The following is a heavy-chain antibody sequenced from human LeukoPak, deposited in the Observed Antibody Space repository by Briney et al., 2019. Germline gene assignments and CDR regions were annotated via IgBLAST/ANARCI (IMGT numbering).Heavy chain of an antibody. CDR1: GFTFSSYS. D-gene: IGHD6-13*01. J-gene: IGHJ4*02. V-gene: IGHV3-21*01. CDR2: ISSSSSYI. CDR3: ASFPAAAGTYFDY. Sequence: GGSLRLSCAASGFTFSSYSMNWVRQAPGKGLEWVSSISSSSSYIYYADSVKGRFTISRDNAKNSLYLQMNSLRAEDTAVYYCASFPAAAGTYFDYWAREPWSPSPQ.